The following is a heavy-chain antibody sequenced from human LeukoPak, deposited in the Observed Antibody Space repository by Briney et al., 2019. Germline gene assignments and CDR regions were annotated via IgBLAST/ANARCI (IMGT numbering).Heavy chain of an antibody. Sequence: SETLSLTCTVSGGSISSYYWSWIRQPPGKGLEWIGYIYYSGSTNYNPSLKSRVTVSVDTSKNQFSLKLSSVTAADTAVYYCARVTPDEQLVLIFDYWGQGTLVTVSS. V-gene: IGHV4-59*01. CDR1: GGSISSYY. J-gene: IGHJ4*02. D-gene: IGHD6-13*01. CDR3: ARVTPDEQLVLIFDY. CDR2: IYYSGST.